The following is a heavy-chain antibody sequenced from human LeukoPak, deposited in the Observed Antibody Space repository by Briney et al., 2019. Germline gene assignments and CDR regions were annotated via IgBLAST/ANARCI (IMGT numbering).Heavy chain of an antibody. CDR3: ARVAVGPTRPGLDV. CDR2: INTDGRST. D-gene: IGHD1-26*01. J-gene: IGHJ6*02. Sequence: GGSLRLSCAASGFTFSSYWMHWVRQAPGKGLVWVSRINTDGRSTSYADSVKGRFTIARDTAKNTLYLQMNSLRADDTAVYYCARVAVGPTRPGLDVWGQGTTVTVSS. CDR1: GFTFSSYW. V-gene: IGHV3-74*01.